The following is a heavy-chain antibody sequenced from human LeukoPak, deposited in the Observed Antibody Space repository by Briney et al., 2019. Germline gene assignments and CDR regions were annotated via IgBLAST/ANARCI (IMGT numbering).Heavy chain of an antibody. J-gene: IGHJ6*02. V-gene: IGHV1-8*01. CDR3: ARMGKDDYGDYRDYYYYYGMDV. D-gene: IGHD4-17*01. CDR2: MNPNSGNT. Sequence: ASVKVSCKASGYTFTSYDINWVRQATGQGLEWMGWMNPNSGNTGYAQKFQSRVTMTRNTSISTAYMELSSLRSEDTAVYYCARMGKDDYGDYRDYYYYYGMDVWGQGTTVTVSS. CDR1: GYTFTSYD.